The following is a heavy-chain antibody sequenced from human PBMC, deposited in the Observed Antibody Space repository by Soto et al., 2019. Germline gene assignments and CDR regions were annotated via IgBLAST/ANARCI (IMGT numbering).Heavy chain of an antibody. CDR3: ARDPGYSYGHWFDP. CDR1: GFTFSSYS. V-gene: IGHV3-21*01. Sequence: GGSLRLSCAASGFTFSSYSMNWVRQAPGKGLEWVSSISSSSSYIYYADSVKGRFTISRDNAKNSLYLQMNSLRAEDTAVYYCARDPGYSYGHWFDPWGQGTLVTVSS. CDR2: ISSSSSYI. J-gene: IGHJ5*02. D-gene: IGHD5-18*01.